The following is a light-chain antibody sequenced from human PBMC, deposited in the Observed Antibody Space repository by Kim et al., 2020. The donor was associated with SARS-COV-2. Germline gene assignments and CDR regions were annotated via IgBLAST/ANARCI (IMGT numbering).Light chain of an antibody. V-gene: IGKV3-20*01. CDR2: DAS. Sequence: SLSPGERATLSCRASQSVSSNYLAWYQQKPGQAPRLLIYDASNRATGIPDRFSGSGSETDFTLTISRLEPEDFAVYYCQQYGTLVTFGQGTKLEI. J-gene: IGKJ2*01. CDR3: QQYGTLVT. CDR1: QSVSSNY.